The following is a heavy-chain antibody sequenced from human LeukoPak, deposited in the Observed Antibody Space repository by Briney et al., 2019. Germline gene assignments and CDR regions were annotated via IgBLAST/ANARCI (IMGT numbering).Heavy chain of an antibody. J-gene: IGHJ5*02. CDR1: GGSISSSSYY. V-gene: IGHV4-39*07. CDR3: ARGTYARGEYDP. Sequence: SETLSLTCTVSGGSISSSSYYWGWIRQPPGKGLEWIGSIYYSGSTCYNPSLKSRVTISVDTSKNQFSLKLSSVTAADTAVYYCARGTYARGEYDPWGQGTLVTVSS. CDR2: IYYSGST. D-gene: IGHD3-16*01.